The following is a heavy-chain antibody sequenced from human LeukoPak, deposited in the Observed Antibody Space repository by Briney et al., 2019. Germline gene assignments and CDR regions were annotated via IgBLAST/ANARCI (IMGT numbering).Heavy chain of an antibody. Sequence: AASVKVPCKASGGTFSSYAISWVRQAPGQGLEWIGRVCPIFVIANYAQKFQGRVTITADKSTSTAYMELSSLRSEDTAVYSCARAYCGGDCPPGAFDIWGQGTMVTVSS. CDR3: ARAYCGGDCPPGAFDI. CDR2: VCPIFVIA. J-gene: IGHJ3*02. D-gene: IGHD2-21*02. CDR1: GGTFSSYA. V-gene: IGHV1-69*04.